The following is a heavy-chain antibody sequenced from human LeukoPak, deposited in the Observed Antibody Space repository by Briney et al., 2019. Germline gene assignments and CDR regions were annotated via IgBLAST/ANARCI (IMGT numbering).Heavy chain of an antibody. J-gene: IGHJ3*02. CDR2: IYPGDSDT. V-gene: IGHV5-51*01. Sequence: GESLKISCKGSGYSFISHWIGWVRQVPGKGLEWMGIIYPGDSDTRYSPAFQGPVTISADKSMNTAYLQWTTVQASDTAMYYCARQRCVSGRCYHTNVFDIWGQGTMVTISS. CDR1: GYSFISHW. CDR3: ARQRCVSGRCYHTNVFDI. D-gene: IGHD2-15*01.